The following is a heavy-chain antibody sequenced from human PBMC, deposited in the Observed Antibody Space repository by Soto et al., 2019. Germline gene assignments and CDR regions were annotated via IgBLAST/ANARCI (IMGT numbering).Heavy chain of an antibody. J-gene: IGHJ3*02. D-gene: IGHD3-22*01. CDR3: ARADHYDIRGYYHI. CDR1: GVSISRGDCY. Sequence: QVLLHESGPGLVKPSQTLSLTCAVSGVSISRGDCYWSWIRQPPGKGLEWIGHIYNSGSTYYKPSLKSRVTISIDTSANHFSLKLSSVTAADTAVYYCARADHYDIRGYYHIWGQGTMVTVSS. V-gene: IGHV4-30-4*01. CDR2: IYNSGST.